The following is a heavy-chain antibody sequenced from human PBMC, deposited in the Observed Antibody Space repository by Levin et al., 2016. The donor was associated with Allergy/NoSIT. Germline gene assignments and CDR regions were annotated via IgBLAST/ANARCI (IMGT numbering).Heavy chain of an antibody. CDR1: GFTFSSYA. J-gene: IGHJ6*02. V-gene: IGHV3-23*01. D-gene: IGHD1-7*01. CDR3: AKRRVELRFYYYYGVDV. Sequence: GGSLRLSCAASGFTFSSYAMSWVRQFPGMGLEWVSGINGSGGSTFYADSVKGRFTISRDNSKNTLYLQMNTLRGEDTAIYYCAKRRVELRFYYYYGVDVWGQGTTVTVSS. CDR2: INGSGGST.